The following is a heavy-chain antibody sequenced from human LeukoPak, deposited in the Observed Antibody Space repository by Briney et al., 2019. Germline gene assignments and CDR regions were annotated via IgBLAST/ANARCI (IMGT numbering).Heavy chain of an antibody. CDR2: IYYSGST. D-gene: IGHD3-22*01. V-gene: IGHV4-30-4*01. CDR1: GGSISSGDYY. J-gene: IGHJ4*02. Sequence: SETLSLTCTVSGGSISSGDYYWSWIRQPPGKGLEWIGYIYYSGSTYYNPSLKSRVTMSVDTSKNQFSLKLSSVTAADTAVYYCARVGDSSGYYYFDYWGQGTLVTVSS. CDR3: ARVGDSSGYYYFDY.